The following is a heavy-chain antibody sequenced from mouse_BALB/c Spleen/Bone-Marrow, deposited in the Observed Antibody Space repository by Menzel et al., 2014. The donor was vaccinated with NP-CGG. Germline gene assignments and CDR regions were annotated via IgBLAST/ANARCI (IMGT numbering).Heavy chain of an antibody. CDR1: DYTFTSYW. CDR2: IDPRTANT. J-gene: IGHJ3*01. V-gene: IGHV1-7*01. CDR3: ARYWDAY. Sequence: QVQLQQSGAELAKPGASVKMSCKVYDYTFTSYWIHWVKQRPGQGLEWIGYIDPRTANTEYSQKFKDKATLTADKSSSTAYMQLSSLTSEDSAVYYCARYWDAYWGQGTLVTVSA. D-gene: IGHD4-1*01.